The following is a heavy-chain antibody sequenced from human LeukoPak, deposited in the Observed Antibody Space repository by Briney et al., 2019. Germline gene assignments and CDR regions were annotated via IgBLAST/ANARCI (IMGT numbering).Heavy chain of an antibody. V-gene: IGHV4-59*08. CDR3: ARHVSSSSSAFDY. D-gene: IGHD6-6*01. CDR1: GGSISSYY. Sequence: KTSETLSLTCTVSGGSISSYYWSWIRQPPGKGLEWSGYIYYSGSTNYNPSLKSRVTISVDTSKNQFSLKLSSVTAADTAVYYCARHVSSSSSAFDYWGQGTLVTVSS. CDR2: IYYSGST. J-gene: IGHJ4*02.